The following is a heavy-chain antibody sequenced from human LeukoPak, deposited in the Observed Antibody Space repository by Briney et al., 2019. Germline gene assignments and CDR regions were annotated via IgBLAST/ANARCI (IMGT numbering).Heavy chain of an antibody. CDR3: AGDTRIAAAAAYYFDY. J-gene: IGHJ4*02. Sequence: GGSLRLSCAASGFTFSSYWMSWVRQAPGKGLEWVANIKQDGSEKYYVDSVKGRFTISRDNAKNSLYLQINSLRAEDTAVYYCAGDTRIAAAAAYYFDYWGQGTLVTVSS. V-gene: IGHV3-7*01. CDR1: GFTFSSYW. D-gene: IGHD6-13*01. CDR2: IKQDGSEK.